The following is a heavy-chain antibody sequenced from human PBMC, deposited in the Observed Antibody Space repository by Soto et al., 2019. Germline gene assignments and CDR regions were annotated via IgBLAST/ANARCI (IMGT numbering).Heavy chain of an antibody. CDR3: AKTGGYSSSGSYYDYFGMAV. CDR2: ISHSGST. Sequence: GGSLRLSCAASGFTFKNYDMSWVRQAPGKGLEWVSVISHSGSTYYADSLKGRLTISRDNSKNTLYLQMNTLRAEDTAVYYCAKTGGYSSSGSYYDYFGMAVWGQGTTVTVSS. J-gene: IGHJ6*02. D-gene: IGHD5-12*01. CDR1: GFTFKNYD. V-gene: IGHV3-23*01.